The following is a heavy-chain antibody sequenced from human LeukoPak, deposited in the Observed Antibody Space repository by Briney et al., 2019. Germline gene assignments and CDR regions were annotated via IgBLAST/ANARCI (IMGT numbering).Heavy chain of an antibody. V-gene: IGHV1-18*01. Sequence: ASVKVSCKASGYTFTSYGISWVRQAPGQGLEWMGWISAYNGNTNYAQKLQGRVTMTTDTSTSTAYMELRSLRSDDTAVYYCARDMGPQYSGYDHDYWGQGTLVTVSS. CDR3: ARDMGPQYSGYDHDY. D-gene: IGHD5-12*01. J-gene: IGHJ4*02. CDR2: ISAYNGNT. CDR1: GYTFTSYG.